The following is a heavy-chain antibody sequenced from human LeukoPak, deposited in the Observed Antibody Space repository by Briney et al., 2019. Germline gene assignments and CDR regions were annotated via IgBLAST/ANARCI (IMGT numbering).Heavy chain of an antibody. Sequence: PSETLSLTCTVSGYSISSSSYYWGWIRQPPGKGLEWIGSIYYSGSTYYNPSLKSRVTISVDTSKNQFSLKLSSVTAADTAVYYCARDSSSWTSYWYFDLWGRGTQVTVSS. CDR2: IYYSGST. J-gene: IGHJ2*01. D-gene: IGHD6-13*01. V-gene: IGHV4-39*07. CDR1: GYSISSSSYY. CDR3: ARDSSSWTSYWYFDL.